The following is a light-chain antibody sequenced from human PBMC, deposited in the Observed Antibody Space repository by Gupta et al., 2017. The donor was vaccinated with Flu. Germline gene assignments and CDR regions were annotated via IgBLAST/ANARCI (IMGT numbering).Light chain of an antibody. Sequence: ITIYCTGTSSDVGGYNYVSWYQQHPGKAPKLMIYEVSNRPSGVSNRFSGSKSGNTASLTISGLQAEDEADYYCSSYTSSSTLYVFGTGTKVTVL. CDR2: EVS. CDR3: SSYTSSSTLYV. J-gene: IGLJ1*01. V-gene: IGLV2-14*01. CDR1: SSDVGGYNY.